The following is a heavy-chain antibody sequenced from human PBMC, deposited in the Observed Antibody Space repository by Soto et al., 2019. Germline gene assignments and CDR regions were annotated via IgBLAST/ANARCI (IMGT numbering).Heavy chain of an antibody. V-gene: IGHV3-23*01. Sequence: EVQLLEYGGGLVQPGGSLTLSCAASGFTFSTYAMTWVRQAPGNGPERVSVMTGSGSSSYYADSVKGRFTISRDNSKKTLDLQLRSLRAEDTAVYYCAKMGARSGTGTYEYTMDVWGQGTTVTVSS. CDR3: AKMGARSGTGTYEYTMDV. J-gene: IGHJ6*02. CDR1: GFTFSTYA. CDR2: MTGSGSSS. D-gene: IGHD5-12*01.